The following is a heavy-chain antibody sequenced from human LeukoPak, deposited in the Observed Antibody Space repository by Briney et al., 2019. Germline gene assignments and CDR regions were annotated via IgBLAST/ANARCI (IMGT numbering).Heavy chain of an antibody. J-gene: IGHJ4*02. CDR1: GGSFSGYC. Sequence: SETLSLTCAVDGGSFSGYCWGWIRPPPGKGLEWIREINHSGSTNYNPSLKSRVTISVDTSNTQFSLTLSSVTAADTAVYYCARSDPTYYDFWSGYYFDYWGQGTLVTVSS. D-gene: IGHD3-3*01. V-gene: IGHV4-34*01. CDR2: INHSGST. CDR3: ARSDPTYYDFWSGYYFDY.